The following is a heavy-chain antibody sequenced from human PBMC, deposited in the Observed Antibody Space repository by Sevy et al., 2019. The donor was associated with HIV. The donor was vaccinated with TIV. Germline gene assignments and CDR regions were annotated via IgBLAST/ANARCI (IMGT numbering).Heavy chain of an antibody. Sequence: SETLALTCTVSGGSINSDHWNWIRQPPGKGLEWIGYVYYTGGTNYNPSLKNRITISVDRTKNQFSLILTSVTAADTAVCYCAGRNDFDIWGQGTMVTVSS. CDR2: VYYTGGT. J-gene: IGHJ3*02. CDR1: GGSINSDH. CDR3: AGRNDFDI. V-gene: IGHV4-59*08.